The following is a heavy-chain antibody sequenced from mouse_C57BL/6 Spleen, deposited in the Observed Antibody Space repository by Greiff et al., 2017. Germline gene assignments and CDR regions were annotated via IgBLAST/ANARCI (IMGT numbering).Heavy chain of an antibody. J-gene: IGHJ1*03. CDR2: IYPRSGNT. V-gene: IGHV1-81*01. CDR1: GYTFTSYG. D-gene: IGHD1-2*01. CDR3: APHDYGLYFDV. Sequence: VQLQQSGAELARPGASVKLSCKASGYTFTSYGISWVKQRTGQGLEWIGEIYPRSGNTYYNEKFKGKATLSADKSSSTPYMELRSLTSEDSAVYSCAPHDYGLYFDVWGTGTTVTVSS.